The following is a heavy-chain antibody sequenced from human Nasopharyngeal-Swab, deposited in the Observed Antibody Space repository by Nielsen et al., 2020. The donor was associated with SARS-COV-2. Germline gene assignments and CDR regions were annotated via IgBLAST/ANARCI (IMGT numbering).Heavy chain of an antibody. CDR1: GFTFSSYG. J-gene: IGHJ4*02. V-gene: IGHV3-30*18. Sequence: GGSLRLSCAASGFTFSSYGMHWVRQAPGKGLEWVAVISYDGSNKYYAGSVKGRFTISRDNSKNTLYLQMNSLRAEDTAVYYCAKMAGYSSSWYGSSLIDYWGQGTLVTVSS. CDR2: ISYDGSNK. CDR3: AKMAGYSSSWYGSSLIDY. D-gene: IGHD6-13*01.